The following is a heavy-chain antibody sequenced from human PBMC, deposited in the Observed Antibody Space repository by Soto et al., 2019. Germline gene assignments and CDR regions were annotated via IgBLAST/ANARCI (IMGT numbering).Heavy chain of an antibody. D-gene: IGHD2-8*01. CDR3: AGRYGTKGVCYTNYYYYIDV. CDR2: ITTSGGNT. CDR1: GFTFSTYA. V-gene: IGHV3-23*01. J-gene: IGHJ6*03. Sequence: EVQLLESGGGLVQPGGSLRLSCAASGFTFSTYAMSWVRQAPGKGLEWVSTITTSGGNTYYADSVQGRFTISRDNSKNTLYLQMNSLRAEDTAVYYCAGRYGTKGVCYTNYYYYIDVWGKGTTVTVSS.